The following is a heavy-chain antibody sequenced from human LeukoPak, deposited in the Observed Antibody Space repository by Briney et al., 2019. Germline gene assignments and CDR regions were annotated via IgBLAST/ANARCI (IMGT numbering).Heavy chain of an antibody. CDR3: ARDPAYSSGWTKNAFDV. D-gene: IGHD6-19*01. CDR2: TYYRSKWLN. V-gene: IGHV6-1*01. J-gene: IGHJ3*01. CDR1: GDSVSSNSAT. Sequence: TSQTLSLTCAISGDSVSSNSATWNWIRQSPSRGLEWLGRTYYRSKWLNDYAVSVKSRITVNPDTSKNQFSLRLNSVPPEDTAVYYCARDPAYSSGWTKNAFDVWGQGTMVTVSS.